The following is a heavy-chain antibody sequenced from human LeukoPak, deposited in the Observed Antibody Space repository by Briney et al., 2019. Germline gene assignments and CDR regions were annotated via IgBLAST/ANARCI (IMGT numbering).Heavy chain of an antibody. V-gene: IGHV4-59*01. Sequence: SETLSLTCTVSGGSISSYYWSWMLQPPGKGLEWIGYIYYSGSTNYNPSLKSRVTISVDTSKNQFSLKLSSVTAADTAVYYCARGRKIYYYYYMDVGGKGTTVTVSS. CDR1: GGSISSYY. J-gene: IGHJ6*03. CDR2: IYYSGST. CDR3: ARGRKIYYYYYMDV.